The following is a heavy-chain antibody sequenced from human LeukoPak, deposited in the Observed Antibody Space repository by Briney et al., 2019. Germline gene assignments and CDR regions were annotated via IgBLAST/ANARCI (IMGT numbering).Heavy chain of an antibody. CDR3: AGGPLGYGDYFDY. V-gene: IGHV1-2*02. CDR2: INPNSGGT. Sequence: ASVKVSCKASGYTFTGYYMHWVRQAPGQGLEWMGWINPNSGGTNYAQKFQGRVTMTRDTSASTAYMELSSLRSEDTAVYYCAGGPLGYGDYFDYWGQGTLVTVSS. CDR1: GYTFTGYY. D-gene: IGHD4-17*01. J-gene: IGHJ4*02.